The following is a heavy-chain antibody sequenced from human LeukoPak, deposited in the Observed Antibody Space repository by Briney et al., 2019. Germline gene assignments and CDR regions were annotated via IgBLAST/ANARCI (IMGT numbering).Heavy chain of an antibody. Sequence: GGSLRLSCAASGFTFSSYSMNWVRQAPGKGLEWVSSISSSSSYIYYADSVKGRFTISRHNAKNSLYLQMNSLRAEDTAVYYCAREGLLWFGELPPDIWGQGTMVTVSS. J-gene: IGHJ3*02. CDR1: GFTFSSYS. D-gene: IGHD3-10*01. CDR3: AREGLLWFGELPPDI. CDR2: ISSSSSYI. V-gene: IGHV3-21*01.